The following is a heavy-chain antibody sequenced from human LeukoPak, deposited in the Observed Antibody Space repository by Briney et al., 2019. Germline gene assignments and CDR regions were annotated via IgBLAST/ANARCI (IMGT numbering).Heavy chain of an antibody. CDR1: GFTFSSYW. D-gene: IGHD1-26*01. CDR3: AGGLIVGVHFDY. V-gene: IGHV3-7*05. CDR2: IKQEANEK. Sequence: GGSLRLSCAASGFTFSSYWMSWVRQAPGKGGEWVANIKQEANEKYSLDSVKGRFTISRDNARNSLYLQMNSLRAEDTAVYYCAGGLIVGVHFDYWGQGTLVTVSS. J-gene: IGHJ4*02.